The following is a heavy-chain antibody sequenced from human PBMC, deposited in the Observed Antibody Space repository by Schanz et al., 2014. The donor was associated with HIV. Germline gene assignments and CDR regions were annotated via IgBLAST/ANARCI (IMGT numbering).Heavy chain of an antibody. V-gene: IGHV1-2*02. D-gene: IGHD2-15*01. Sequence: QVQLVQSGAEVKKPGASVKVSCKASGYTFTNYFIHWVRQAPGQGLEWMGWINPDGGATNYAHRFQGRVTMTMDASMSTAYMDLSRLRSDDTAVYYCARGRSGYCSGGSCPYGRYYFDYWGQGTLVTVSS. CDR3: ARGRSGYCSGGSCPYGRYYFDY. CDR2: INPDGGAT. J-gene: IGHJ4*02. CDR1: GYTFTNYF.